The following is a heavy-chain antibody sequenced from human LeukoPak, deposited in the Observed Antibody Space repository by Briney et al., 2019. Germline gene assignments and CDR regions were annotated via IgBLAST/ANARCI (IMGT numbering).Heavy chain of an antibody. Sequence: GGSLRLSCAASGFTFSNYEMNWVRQAPGKGLEWVAVISYDGSNKYYADSVKGRFTISRDNSKNTLYLQMNSLRAEDTAVYYCARDGYSGGWSAGGYFDYWGQGTLVTVSS. CDR3: ARDGYSGGWSAGGYFDY. CDR1: GFTFSNYE. J-gene: IGHJ4*02. V-gene: IGHV3-30-3*01. CDR2: ISYDGSNK. D-gene: IGHD6-19*01.